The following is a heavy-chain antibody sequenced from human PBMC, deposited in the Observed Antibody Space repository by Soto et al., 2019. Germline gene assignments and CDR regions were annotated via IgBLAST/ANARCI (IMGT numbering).Heavy chain of an antibody. J-gene: IGHJ6*02. Sequence: QVQLVQSGAEVKKPGSSVKVSCKASGGTFSSYAISWVRQAPGQGLEWMGGIIPIFGTANYAQKFQGRVTITADESTSTAYMERSSLRSEDTAVYYCARFSVVVVAAEHYYYGMDVWVQGTTVTVSS. CDR2: IIPIFGTA. CDR3: ARFSVVVVAAEHYYYGMDV. CDR1: GGTFSSYA. D-gene: IGHD2-15*01. V-gene: IGHV1-69*01.